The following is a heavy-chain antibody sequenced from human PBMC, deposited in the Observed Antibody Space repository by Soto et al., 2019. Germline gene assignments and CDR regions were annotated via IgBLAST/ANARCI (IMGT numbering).Heavy chain of an antibody. CDR1: GFTFTSYA. CDR3: AKDLITIFGIPDFH. D-gene: IGHD3-3*01. J-gene: IGHJ4*02. CDR2: ISGSGGST. Sequence: TGGSLRLSCAASGFTFTSYATSWVRQAPGKGLEWVSAISGSGGSTYYADSVKGRFTISRDNSKNTLYLQMNSLRAEDTAVYYCAKDLITIFGIPDFHWGQGTLVTVSS. V-gene: IGHV3-23*01.